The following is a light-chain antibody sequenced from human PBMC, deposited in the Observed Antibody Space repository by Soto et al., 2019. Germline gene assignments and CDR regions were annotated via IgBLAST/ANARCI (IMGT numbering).Light chain of an antibody. V-gene: IGKV3-20*01. Sequence: EIVMTHSPATLSVSPCEGATLSFRASQSVSSYLAWYQQKRGQAPRLLIFGASSRATGIPDRFSGSGSGTDFTLTISRLEPEDFAVYYCQQYGSSNTFGQGTKVDI. J-gene: IGKJ2*01. CDR2: GAS. CDR3: QQYGSSNT. CDR1: QSVSSY.